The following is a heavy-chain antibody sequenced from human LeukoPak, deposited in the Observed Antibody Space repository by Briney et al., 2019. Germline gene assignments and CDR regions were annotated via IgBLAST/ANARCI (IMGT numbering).Heavy chain of an antibody. CDR1: GGSFSAYY. Sequence: PSETLSLTCSVYGGSFSAYYWNWLRQVPGEGLEWIGEITHRGTTNYTPSLKSRVTISLDTSKNQFSLKLSSVTAADTAVYYCARGKYSYAYFGAYYFDYWGQGTLVTVSS. D-gene: IGHD5-18*01. J-gene: IGHJ4*02. V-gene: IGHV4-34*01. CDR3: ARGKYSYAYFGAYYFDY. CDR2: ITHRGTT.